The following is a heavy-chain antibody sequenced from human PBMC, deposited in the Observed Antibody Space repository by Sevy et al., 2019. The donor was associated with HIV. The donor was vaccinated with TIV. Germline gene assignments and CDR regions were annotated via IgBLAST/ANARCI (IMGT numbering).Heavy chain of an antibody. CDR2: ISPYQGDT. CDR3: ARGGHLTNGVGYFFDF. CDR1: GYIFRNYG. J-gene: IGHJ4*02. D-gene: IGHD2-8*01. V-gene: IGHV1-18*01. Sequence: ASVKVSCKASGYIFRNYGITWVRQAPGQGLEWVGWISPYQGDTNSAEKLQGRLSMTTDTSANTAYMELGSLTSDDTAVYYCARGGHLTNGVGYFFDFWGQGTLVTVSS.